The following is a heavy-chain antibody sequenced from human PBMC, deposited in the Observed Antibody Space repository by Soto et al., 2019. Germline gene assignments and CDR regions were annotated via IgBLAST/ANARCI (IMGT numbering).Heavy chain of an antibody. CDR2: IDYNGVT. V-gene: IGHV4-39*02. D-gene: IGHD2-15*01. CDR1: GVSISRSDYY. CDR3: GRVLVAATRHTRPDY. Sequence: PSETLSLTCSVSGVSISRSDYYWAWIRQPPGKGLEWIGSIDYNGVTYSNPSLKGRVTISKDTSKNKFSLQLTSVTAADTAFYYCGRVLVAATRHTRPDYWGQGTQVTVSS. J-gene: IGHJ4*02.